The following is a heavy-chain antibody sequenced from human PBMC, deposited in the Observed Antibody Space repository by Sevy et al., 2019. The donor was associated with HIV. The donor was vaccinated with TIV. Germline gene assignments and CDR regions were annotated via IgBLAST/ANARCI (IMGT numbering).Heavy chain of an antibody. Sequence: SETLSLTCAVYGGSFSGYYWSWIRQPPGKGLEWIGEINHSGSTNYNPSLKSRVTISVDTSKNQFSLKLSSVTAADTAVYYCARGLSYSSSSGRFDPWGQGTLVTVSS. CDR2: INHSGST. J-gene: IGHJ5*02. CDR1: GGSFSGYY. V-gene: IGHV4-34*01. CDR3: ARGLSYSSSSGRFDP. D-gene: IGHD6-6*01.